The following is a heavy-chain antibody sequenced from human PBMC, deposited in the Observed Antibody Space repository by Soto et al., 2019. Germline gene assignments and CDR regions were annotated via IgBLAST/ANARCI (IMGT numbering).Heavy chain of an antibody. CDR2: IKRNADGGTA. V-gene: IGHV3-15*01. CDR3: TTAATTVTTIDY. Sequence: EVQLVESGGGLVKPGGSLRLSCAASGFTFSNAWMSWVRQAPGKGLEWVGRIKRNADGGTADYAEPVKGRFTISRDDSKNTLYLQMNSLKTEDTAVYYCTTAATTVTTIDYWGQGTLVTVSS. D-gene: IGHD4-17*01. CDR1: GFTFSNAW. J-gene: IGHJ4*02.